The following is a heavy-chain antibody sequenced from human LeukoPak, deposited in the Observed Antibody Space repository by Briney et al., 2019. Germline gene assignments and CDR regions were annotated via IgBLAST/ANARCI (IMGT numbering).Heavy chain of an antibody. D-gene: IGHD6-6*01. J-gene: IGHJ4*02. Sequence: PSETLSLTCTVSGGSISSSSYYWGWIRQPPGKGLERIGSIYYSGSTYYNPSLKSRVTISVDTSKNQFSLKLSSVTAADTAVYYCARVVGFRIAARPNYFDYWGQGTLVTVFS. V-gene: IGHV4-39*07. CDR1: GGSISSSSYY. CDR3: ARVVGFRIAARPNYFDY. CDR2: IYYSGST.